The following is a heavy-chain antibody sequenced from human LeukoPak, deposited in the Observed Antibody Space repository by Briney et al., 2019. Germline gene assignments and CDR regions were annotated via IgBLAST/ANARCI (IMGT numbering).Heavy chain of an antibody. J-gene: IGHJ4*02. V-gene: IGHV2-5*02. CDR2: IYWDDDK. Sequence: SGPTLVNPTQTLTLTCTFSGFSLSTSGVGVGWIRQPPGKALEWLALIYWDDDKRYSPSLKSRLTITKDTSKNQVVLTMSNMDPVDTATYYCAHRGYCSGGSCSTNFDYWGQGTLVTVSS. CDR1: GFSLSTSGVG. CDR3: AHRGYCSGGSCSTNFDY. D-gene: IGHD2-15*01.